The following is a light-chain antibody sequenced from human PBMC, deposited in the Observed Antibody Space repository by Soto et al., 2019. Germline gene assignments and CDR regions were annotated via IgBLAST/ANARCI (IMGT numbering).Light chain of an antibody. V-gene: IGLV1-40*01. CDR3: QSYDISLSGWV. J-gene: IGLJ3*02. CDR1: SSNIGAGYD. CDR2: GNS. Sequence: QSVLTQPPSVSGAPGQRVTISCTGSSSNIGAGYDVHWYQQLPGTAPKLLIYGNSNRPSGVPDRFSGSKSGTSASLAITGLQAEDGADYYCQSYDISLSGWVFGGGTQLTVL.